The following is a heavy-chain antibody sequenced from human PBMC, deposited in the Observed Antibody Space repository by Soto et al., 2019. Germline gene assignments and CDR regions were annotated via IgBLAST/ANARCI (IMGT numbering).Heavy chain of an antibody. CDR1: GFAFGAYA. D-gene: IGHD2-2*01. Sequence: EVQLLESGGGLVQPGGSLRLSCAASGFAFGAYAMTWVRQAPGKGLEWVSVISGAGGNTYYADSVKGRFTVSRDNSKKMLYLEMNSLRVEDTARYYCAKDPVPQLLHSWWFDPWGQGTRVTVSS. CDR2: ISGAGGNT. V-gene: IGHV3-23*01. J-gene: IGHJ5*02. CDR3: AKDPVPQLLHSWWFDP.